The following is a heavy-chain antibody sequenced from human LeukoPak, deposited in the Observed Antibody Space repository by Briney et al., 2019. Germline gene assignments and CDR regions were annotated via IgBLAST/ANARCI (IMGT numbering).Heavy chain of an antibody. Sequence: PGGSLRLSCAASGFTFAGYAVTWVRQGPGKDLEWVSTISGSGSSTYYADSVKGRFTISRDNSKNTLYLQMNSLRAEDTAVYYCAKEEGSSRSHHPWDPFDIWGQGTMVTVSS. CDR3: AKEEGSSRSHHPWDPFDI. CDR2: ISGSGSST. D-gene: IGHD3-10*01. J-gene: IGHJ3*02. CDR1: GFTFAGYA. V-gene: IGHV3-23*01.